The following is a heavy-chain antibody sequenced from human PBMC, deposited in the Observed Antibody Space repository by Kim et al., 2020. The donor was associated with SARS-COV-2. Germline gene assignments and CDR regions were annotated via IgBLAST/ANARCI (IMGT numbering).Heavy chain of an antibody. CDR3: AKDLGGSFDS. CDR1: RFTYSIYG. J-gene: IGHJ4*02. V-gene: IGHV3-23*01. D-gene: IGHD7-27*01. Sequence: GGSLRLSCGASRFTYSIYGMSWVRQAPGKGLEWVSAISANGANTYYADSVQGRFTISRDNSKNTLYLQMNSLRAEDTAVYYCAKDLGGSFDSWGQGTLVTVSS. CDR2: ISANGANT.